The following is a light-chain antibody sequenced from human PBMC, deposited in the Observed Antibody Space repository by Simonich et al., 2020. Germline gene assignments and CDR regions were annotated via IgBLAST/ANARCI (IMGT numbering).Light chain of an antibody. CDR1: QSVSSSY. CDR2: GAS. Sequence: EIVLTQSPGTLSLSPGERATLSCRASQSVSSSYLAWYQQKPGQAPRLLISGASSRAPGIPDRLSGSGSGTDFTLTISRLEPEDFAVYYCQQYGSSPPNTFGQGTKLEIK. J-gene: IGKJ2*01. V-gene: IGKV3-20*01. CDR3: QQYGSSPPNT.